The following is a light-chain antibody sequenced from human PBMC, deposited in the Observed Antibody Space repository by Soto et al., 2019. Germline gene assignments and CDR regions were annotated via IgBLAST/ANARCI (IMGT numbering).Light chain of an antibody. CDR3: SSYTSTSPVV. Sequence: QSALTQPASVSGSPGQSITISCTGTNSDVGGYNYVSWYQQHPGKAPKLMIYDVSNRPSGVSSRFSGSRSGNTASLTISGLQAEDEADYYCSSYTSTSPVVFGGGTKVTVL. CDR2: DVS. CDR1: NSDVGGYNY. V-gene: IGLV2-14*01. J-gene: IGLJ2*01.